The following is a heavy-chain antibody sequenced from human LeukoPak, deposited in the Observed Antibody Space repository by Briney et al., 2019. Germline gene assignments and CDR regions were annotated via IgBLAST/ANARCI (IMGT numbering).Heavy chain of an antibody. D-gene: IGHD3-10*01. CDR2: MNPNSGDA. Sequence: ASVKVSCKASGYTFTGYYMHWVRQAPGQGLEWMGWMNPNSGDAGYAREFQGRVTMTRNTSISTAYMELSSLRSEDTAVYYCARPGRMVRDWYFDLWGRGTLVTVSS. J-gene: IGHJ2*01. CDR3: ARPGRMVRDWYFDL. CDR1: GYTFTGYY. V-gene: IGHV1-8*02.